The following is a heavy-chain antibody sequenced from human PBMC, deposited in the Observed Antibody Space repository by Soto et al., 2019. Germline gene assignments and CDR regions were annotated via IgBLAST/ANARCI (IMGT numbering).Heavy chain of an antibody. J-gene: IGHJ4*02. CDR2: INAGNGNT. D-gene: IGHD6-13*01. V-gene: IGHV1-3*01. CDR1: GYTFTSYA. Sequence: QVQLVQSGAEVKKPGASVKVSCKASGYTFTSYAMHWVRQAPGQRLEWMGWINAGNGNTKYSQKFQGRVTITRDTSASTAYMELNSLRSEDTAVYYCARGSKAPYYFDYWGQGTLVTVSS. CDR3: ARGSKAPYYFDY.